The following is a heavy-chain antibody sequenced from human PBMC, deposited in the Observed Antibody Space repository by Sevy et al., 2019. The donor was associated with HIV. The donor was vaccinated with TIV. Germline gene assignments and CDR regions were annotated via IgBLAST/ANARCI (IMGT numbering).Heavy chain of an antibody. V-gene: IGHV3-53*01. CDR3: ARDREVYDFWGGYYGPSYGMDV. CDR1: GSTVSSNY. Sequence: GGSLRLSCAASGSTVSSNYMSWVRQAPGKGLEWVSVIYSGGSTYYADSVKGRFTISRDNPKNTLYLQMNSLRAEDTAVYYCARDREVYDFWGGYYGPSYGMDVWGQGTTVTVSS. J-gene: IGHJ6*02. CDR2: IYSGGST. D-gene: IGHD3-3*01.